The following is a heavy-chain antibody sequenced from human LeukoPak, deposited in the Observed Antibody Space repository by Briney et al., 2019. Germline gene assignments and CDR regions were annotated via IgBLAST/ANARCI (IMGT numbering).Heavy chain of an antibody. CDR2: ISGSGGST. CDR1: GFTFSSYA. CDR3: AKGSNIIPPEEIIDY. D-gene: IGHD2-21*01. Sequence: GGSLRLSCAASGFTFSSYAMNWVRQAPGKGLEWVSAISGSGGSTYYADSVKGRFTISRDNSKNTLYLQMNSLRAEDTAVYYCAKGSNIIPPEEIIDYWGQGTLVTVSS. J-gene: IGHJ4*02. V-gene: IGHV3-23*01.